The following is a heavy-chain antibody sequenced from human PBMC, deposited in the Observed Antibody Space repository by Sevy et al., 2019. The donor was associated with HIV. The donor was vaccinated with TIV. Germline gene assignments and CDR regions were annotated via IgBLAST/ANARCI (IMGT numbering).Heavy chain of an antibody. CDR1: GFTFSKYS. V-gene: IGHV3-23*01. CDR2: LSFGCGEI. J-gene: IGHJ4*02. Sequence: GGSLRLSCAASGFTFSKYSMSWVRQPPGKGLEWVSTLSFGCGEINHADSVKGRFTISRDNSKNSLYLQMNNLRPNDTALYYCAREGCTKPHDYWRQGTLVTVSS. D-gene: IGHD2-8*01. CDR3: AREGCTKPHDY.